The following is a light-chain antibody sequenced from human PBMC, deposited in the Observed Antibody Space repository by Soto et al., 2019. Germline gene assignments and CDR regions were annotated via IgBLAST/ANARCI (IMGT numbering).Light chain of an antibody. CDR3: MQGTHWPPYT. CDR1: QSLAYSDGNTY. V-gene: IGKV2-30*01. J-gene: IGKJ2*01. Sequence: DVVMTQSPLSLPVTLGQPASISCRSSQSLAYSDGNTYLNWFQQRPGQSPRRLIYKVSNRDSGVPDRSSGSGSGTDFTLKISRLEAEDVGVYYCMQGTHWPPYTFGQGTKLEIK. CDR2: KVS.